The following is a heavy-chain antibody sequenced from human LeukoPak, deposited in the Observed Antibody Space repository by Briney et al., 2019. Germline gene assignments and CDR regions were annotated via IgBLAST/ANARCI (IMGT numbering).Heavy chain of an antibody. CDR3: ARGSEGYCSGGGCYYGMDV. D-gene: IGHD2-15*01. Sequence: PGGSLRLSCAASGFTFSSYTMNWVRQAPGKGLEWVSYISSSSSYIYYADSVKGRFTISRDNAENSLHLQMNSLRAEDTAVYYCARGSEGYCSGGGCYYGMDVWGQGTTVTVSS. CDR1: GFTFSSYT. V-gene: IGHV3-21*01. CDR2: ISSSSSYI. J-gene: IGHJ6*01.